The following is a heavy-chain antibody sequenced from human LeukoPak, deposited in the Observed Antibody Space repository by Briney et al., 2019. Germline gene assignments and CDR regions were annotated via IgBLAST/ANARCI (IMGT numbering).Heavy chain of an antibody. CDR2: IYHSGST. V-gene: IGHV4-38-2*02. CDR3: ARELGLIDY. J-gene: IGHJ4*02. Sequence: SETLSLTCTVSAYSISSGYYWGWIRQPPGKGLEWIGSIYHSGSTYYNPSLKSRVTMSVDTSKNQFSLKLSSVTAADTAVYYCARELGLIDYWGQGTLVTVSS. CDR1: AYSISSGYY. D-gene: IGHD6-13*01.